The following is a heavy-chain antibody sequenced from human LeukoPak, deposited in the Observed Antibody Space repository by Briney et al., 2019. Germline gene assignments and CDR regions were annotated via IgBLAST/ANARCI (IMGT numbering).Heavy chain of an antibody. D-gene: IGHD2/OR15-2a*01. CDR3: ARDGGVEGSTTWFDP. CDR2: ISTRTGSS. CDR1: GFTFTNYV. J-gene: IGHJ5*02. V-gene: IGHV3-21*01. Sequence: PGGSLRLSCVASGFTFTNYVMNWVRQVPGKGLEWVAHISTRTGSSGYADSVRSRFTIPRDTARNSLYLEMNSLRVEDTAIYYCARDGGVEGSTTWFDPWGQGTLVTVSS.